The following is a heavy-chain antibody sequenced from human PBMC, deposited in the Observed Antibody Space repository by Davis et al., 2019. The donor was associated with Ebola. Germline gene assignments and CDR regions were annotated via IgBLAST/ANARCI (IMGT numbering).Heavy chain of an antibody. CDR3: ARGRNWFDP. V-gene: IGHV3-23*01. CDR1: GFIFSNYA. Sequence: GESLKISCAASGFIFSNYAMSWVRQAPGKGLEWVSAISGSGGSTYYADSVKGRFTISRDNAKNSLYLQMNSLRDEDTAVYYCARGRNWFDPWGQGTLVTVSS. CDR2: ISGSGGST. J-gene: IGHJ5*02.